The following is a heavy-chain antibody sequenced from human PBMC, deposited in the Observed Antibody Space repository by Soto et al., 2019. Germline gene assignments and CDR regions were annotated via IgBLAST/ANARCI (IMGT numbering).Heavy chain of an antibody. CDR2: IYTSGST. CDR1: GGSISSYY. CDR3: AIDLTTGSGSYYNAWFDT. V-gene: IGHV4-4*07. Sequence: QVQLQESGPGLVKPSETLSLTCTVSGGSISSYYWSWIRQPAGKGLEWIGRIYTSGSTNYNPSLMSRVTMSVDTSKNQFSLKLSSVNAADTAVYYCAIDLTTGSGSYYNAWFDTWGQGTLVTVSS. J-gene: IGHJ5*02. D-gene: IGHD3-10*01.